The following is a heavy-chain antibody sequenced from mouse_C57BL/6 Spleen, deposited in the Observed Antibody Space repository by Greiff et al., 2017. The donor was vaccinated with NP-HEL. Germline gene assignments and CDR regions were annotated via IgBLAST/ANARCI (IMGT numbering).Heavy chain of an antibody. Sequence: LKVCGPELVKPGASVKMSCKASGYTFTDYNMHWVKQSHGKSLEWIGYINPNNGGTSYNQKFKGKATLTVNKSSSTAYMELRSLTSEDSAVYYCATAQALYYFDYWGQGTTLTVSS. V-gene: IGHV1-22*01. J-gene: IGHJ2*01. CDR2: INPNNGGT. D-gene: IGHD3-2*02. CDR1: GYTFTDYN. CDR3: ATAQALYYFDY.